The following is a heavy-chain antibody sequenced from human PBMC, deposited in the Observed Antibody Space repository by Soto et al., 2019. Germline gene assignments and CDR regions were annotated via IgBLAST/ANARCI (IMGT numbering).Heavy chain of an antibody. V-gene: IGHV3-23*01. J-gene: IGHJ4*02. CDR3: AKRWGQGVITSDYFDY. CDR1: GFTLSSYA. D-gene: IGHD3-22*01. Sequence: LSCAASGFTLSSYAMSWVRHAPRKGLQWVSTISGSATSTYHADSVNGRLTISRDNSKNTHNLQMNSLRVEDTGVYYCAKRWGQGVITSDYFDYWGQGTLVTVSS. CDR2: ISGSATST.